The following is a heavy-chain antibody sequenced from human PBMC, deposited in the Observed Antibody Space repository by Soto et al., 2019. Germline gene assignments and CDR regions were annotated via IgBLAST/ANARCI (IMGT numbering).Heavy chain of an antibody. D-gene: IGHD3-10*01. CDR1: GGSISRYY. CDR3: AGFTRGYYGSGRYYYGMDV. J-gene: IGHJ6*02. Sequence: PSETLSLTCTVSGGSISRYYWSWIRQPPGKGLEWIGYIYYSGSTNYNPSLKSRVTISVDTSKNQFSLKLSSVTAADTAVYYCAGFTRGYYGSGRYYYGMDVWGQGTTVIVSS. CDR2: IYYSGST. V-gene: IGHV4-59*01.